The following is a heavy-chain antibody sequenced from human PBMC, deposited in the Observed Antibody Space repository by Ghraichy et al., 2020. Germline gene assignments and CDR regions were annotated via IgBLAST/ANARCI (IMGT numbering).Heavy chain of an antibody. V-gene: IGHV3-9*01. D-gene: IGHD2-15*01. CDR2: ISWNSALI. CDR3: VKERMTTGYGMDV. CDR1: GLTFDDYA. J-gene: IGHJ6*02. Sequence: SLNISCAATGLTFDDYAMHWVRQVPGKGLEWVSGISWNSALIGYADSVKGRFTISRDNAKNSLYLQMNSLRTEDTAFYYCVKERMTTGYGMDVWGLGTTVTVSS.